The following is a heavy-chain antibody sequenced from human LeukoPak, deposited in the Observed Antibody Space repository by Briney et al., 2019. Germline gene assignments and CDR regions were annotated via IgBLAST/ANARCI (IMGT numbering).Heavy chain of an antibody. CDR2: IHTSGST. V-gene: IGHV4-4*07. D-gene: IGHD6-6*01. CDR3: AREGSMTARPFVSIDY. Sequence: PSETLSLTCTVSGGSISTFYWSWIGQPAGKGLEWIGRIHTSGSTDYNPSLKSRVTMSVDTSKNQFSLKLSSVTAADTAVYYCAREGSMTARPFVSIDYWGQGTLVTVSS. J-gene: IGHJ4*02. CDR1: GGSISTFY.